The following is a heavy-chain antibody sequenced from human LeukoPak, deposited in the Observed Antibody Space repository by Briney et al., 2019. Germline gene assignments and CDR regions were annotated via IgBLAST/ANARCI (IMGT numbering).Heavy chain of an antibody. CDR1: GFTFSNYW. J-gene: IGHJ5*02. V-gene: IGHV3-7*05. D-gene: IGHD5-24*01. Sequence: GGSLRLSCAASGFTFSNYWMIWVRQAPGKGLEWVGNIKQDGSVNRYADSVRGRFTISRDNAQTSLYLQMNSLRAEDTAVYYCARASNPWLQLTWGQGALVTVSS. CDR2: IKQDGSVN. CDR3: ARASNPWLQLT.